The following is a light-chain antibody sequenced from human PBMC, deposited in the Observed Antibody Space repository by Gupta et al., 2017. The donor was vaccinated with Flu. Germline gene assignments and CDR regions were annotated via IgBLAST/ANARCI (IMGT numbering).Light chain of an antibody. CDR1: QNINNF. J-gene: IGKJ3*01. Sequence: VLTQSPATVSVSPGQRATLSCRASQNINNFLTWYQQKQGQAPRLLIYDAANRATGVPARFSGSGGGREVTIPTNNREQEDFAVYYCQQRSDWPRFTFGHGTKVDF. CDR3: QQRSDWPRFT. CDR2: DAA. V-gene: IGKV3-11*02.